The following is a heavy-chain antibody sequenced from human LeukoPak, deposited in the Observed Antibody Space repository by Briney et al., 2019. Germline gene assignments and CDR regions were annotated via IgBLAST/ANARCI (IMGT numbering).Heavy chain of an antibody. J-gene: IGHJ4*02. CDR2: ISGSGGST. V-gene: IGHV3-23*01. CDR1: GFTFSSYA. D-gene: IGHD1-26*01. CDR3: ANPGAGIVGAPTVY. Sequence: GGSLRLPCAASGFTFSSYAMSWVRQAPGKGLEWVSAISGSGGSTYCADSVKGRFTISRNNSKNTLYLQTNSLRAEDTAVYYCANPGAGIVGAPTVYWGQGTLVTVSS.